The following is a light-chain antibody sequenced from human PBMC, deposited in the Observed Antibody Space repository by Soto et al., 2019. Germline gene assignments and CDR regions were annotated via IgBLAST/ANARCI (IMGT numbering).Light chain of an antibody. CDR2: AAS. Sequence: IRMTQSPSSFSASTGDRVTITCRASQGISSSLAWYQQKPGKAPKLLIYAASTLQSGVPSRFSGSGSGTDFTLTISCLQSEDFATYYCQQYYSYPRTFGQGTKVEIK. CDR1: QGISSS. J-gene: IGKJ1*01. CDR3: QQYYSYPRT. V-gene: IGKV1-8*01.